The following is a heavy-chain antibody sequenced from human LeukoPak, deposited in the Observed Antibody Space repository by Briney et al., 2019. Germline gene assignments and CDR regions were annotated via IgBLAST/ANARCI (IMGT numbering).Heavy chain of an antibody. CDR2: MYYSGGS. CDR3: ARDRGSRDAFDI. D-gene: IGHD1-26*01. V-gene: IGHV4-39*07. J-gene: IGHJ3*02. Sequence: SETLSLTFTVSGGSISSSSNYWGWVRQPPGKGLEWIGSMYYSGGSYHNPSLKSRGTISVDTSKNQFSLKVNSVTAADTAVYYCARDRGSRDAFDIWGQGTMVTVSS. CDR1: GGSISSSSNY.